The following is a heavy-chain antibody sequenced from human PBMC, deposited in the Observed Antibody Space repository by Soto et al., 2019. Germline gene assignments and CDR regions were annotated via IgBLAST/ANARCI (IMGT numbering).Heavy chain of an antibody. D-gene: IGHD2-2*01. CDR2: IRSSDNTR. CDR1: GFSFSDYY. Sequence: VGSLRLSCAASGFSFSDYYMSWIRQAPGKGLEWVSYIRSSDNTRYYADSVKGRFTISRDNAKNSLYLQMNSLRAEDTAVYYCARGNALYDYWGQGTLVTVSS. J-gene: IGHJ4*02. V-gene: IGHV3-11*01. CDR3: ARGNALYDY.